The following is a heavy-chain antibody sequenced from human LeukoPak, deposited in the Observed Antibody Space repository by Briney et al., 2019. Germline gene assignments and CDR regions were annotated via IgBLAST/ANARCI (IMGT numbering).Heavy chain of an antibody. CDR2: ISTSSSYI. CDR3: ATLESGYYLDY. J-gene: IGHJ4*02. Sequence: GSLRLSRAPSGFTFNRYNMTWVRLAPGNRLEWVSSISTSSSYIYYADSVRGRFTISRDNAKNSLYLQMNSLRAEDTAVYYCATLESGYYLDYWGQGTLVTVSS. V-gene: IGHV3-21*01. D-gene: IGHD3-22*01. CDR1: GFTFNRYN.